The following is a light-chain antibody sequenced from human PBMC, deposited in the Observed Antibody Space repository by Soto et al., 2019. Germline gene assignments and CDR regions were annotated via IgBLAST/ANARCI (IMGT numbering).Light chain of an antibody. CDR2: DAS. CDR3: QQRSNWLT. CDR1: QSVSSY. V-gene: IGKV3-11*01. J-gene: IGKJ4*01. Sequence: EIVLTQSPATLSLSPGERATLSSRASQSVSSYLAWYQQKPGQAPRLLIYDASNRATGIPARFSGSGSGTDFTLTSSSLEPEDFAVYYCQQRSNWLTFGGGTKVEIK.